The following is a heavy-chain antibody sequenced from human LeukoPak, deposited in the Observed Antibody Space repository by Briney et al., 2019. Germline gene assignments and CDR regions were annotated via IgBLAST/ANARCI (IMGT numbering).Heavy chain of an antibody. D-gene: IGHD5-12*01. CDR1: GGSFSGYY. V-gene: IGHV4-34*01. Sequence: SETLSLTCAVYGGSFSGYYWSWIRHPPGKGLEWIGEINHSGSTNYNPSLKSRVTISVETSKNKFSLKLSSVTAADTAVYYCARGEWLRSWFGYWGQGTLVTVSS. CDR2: INHSGST. CDR3: ARGEWLRSWFGY. J-gene: IGHJ4*02.